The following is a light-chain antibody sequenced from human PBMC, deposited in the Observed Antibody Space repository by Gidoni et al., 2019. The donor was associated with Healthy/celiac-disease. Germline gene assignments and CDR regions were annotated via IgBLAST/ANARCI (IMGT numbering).Light chain of an antibody. Sequence: DIQLTQSPSSLSASVRDRVTITCQASQDISNYLNWYQQKPGKTPKLLIYDASNLETGVPSRFSGSGSGTDFTFTISSLQPEDIATYYCQQYDNLLTFXGXTKVEIK. V-gene: IGKV1-33*01. J-gene: IGKJ4*01. CDR2: DAS. CDR3: QQYDNLLT. CDR1: QDISNY.